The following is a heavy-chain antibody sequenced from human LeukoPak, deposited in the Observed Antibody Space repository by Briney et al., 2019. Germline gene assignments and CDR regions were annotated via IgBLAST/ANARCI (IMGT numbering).Heavy chain of an antibody. J-gene: IGHJ5*02. D-gene: IGHD1-7*01. CDR1: GYTFTSYD. CDR3: ARTRKNYVRSNWFDP. V-gene: IGHV1-8*01. Sequence: GASVKVSCRASGYTFTSYDINWVRQATGQGLEWMGWMNPNSGNAGYAQKFQGRVTMTRNTSISTAYMELSSLRSEGTAVYYCARTRKNYVRSNWFDPWGQGTLVTVSS. CDR2: MNPNSGNA.